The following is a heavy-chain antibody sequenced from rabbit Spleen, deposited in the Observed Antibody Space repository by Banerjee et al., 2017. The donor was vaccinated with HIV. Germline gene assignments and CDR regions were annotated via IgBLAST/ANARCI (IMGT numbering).Heavy chain of an antibody. CDR3: ARGFPSGSGYYLNL. CDR1: GFSLSSRYW. CDR2: IFTGSSGST. Sequence: QSLEESGGDLVKPGASPTLTCTVSGFSLSSRYWISWVRQAPGKGLEWIADIFTGSSGSTYYASWAKGRLTVSKTSSTTVTLQMTSLTAADTATYFCARGFPSGSGYYLNLWGPGTLVTVS. D-gene: IGHD1-1*01. J-gene: IGHJ4*01. V-gene: IGHV1S40*01.